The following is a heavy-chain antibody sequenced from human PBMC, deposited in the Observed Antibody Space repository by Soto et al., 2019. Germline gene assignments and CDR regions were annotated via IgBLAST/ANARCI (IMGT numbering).Heavy chain of an antibody. V-gene: IGHV5-10-1*01. D-gene: IGHD3-22*01. CDR3: ARHDDYYSSGVWGYAFDI. Sequence: GESLTIYCKGSGYSFTSYWISWVGQMPGKGLEWMGRMDLRDSYTNYSPSVQGHVTISADKSISTAYLQWSRLKASDTGMDYCARHDDYYSSGVWGYAFDIWGQGTLVTVSS. J-gene: IGHJ3*02. CDR2: MDLRDSYT. CDR1: GYSFTSYW.